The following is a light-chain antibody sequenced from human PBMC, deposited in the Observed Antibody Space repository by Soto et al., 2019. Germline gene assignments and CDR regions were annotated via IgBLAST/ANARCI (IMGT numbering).Light chain of an antibody. J-gene: IGKJ1*01. CDR2: GAS. Sequence: IEVTQWPATLSMTAVERATVSRRASQSVSSSYLAWYQRKPGQAPRLLIYGASSRATGIPDRFSGSGSGTDFPLTIGRLEPEDFAVYYCQQYGSSPWTFGQGTKVDI. V-gene: IGKV3-20*01. CDR3: QQYGSSPWT. CDR1: QSVSSSY.